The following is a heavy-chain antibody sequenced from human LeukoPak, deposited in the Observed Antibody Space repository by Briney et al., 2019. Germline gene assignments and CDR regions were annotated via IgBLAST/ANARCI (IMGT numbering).Heavy chain of an antibody. Sequence: GASVKVSCKVSGYTLTELSMHWVRQAPGKGLEWMGGFDPEDGETIYAQKFQGRVTMTEDTSTDTAYMELSSLRSEDTAVYCCATLPIGPGGLWFGELWGQGTLVTVSS. CDR2: FDPEDGET. V-gene: IGHV1-24*01. D-gene: IGHD3-10*01. J-gene: IGHJ4*02. CDR1: GYTLTELS. CDR3: ATLPIGPGGLWFGEL.